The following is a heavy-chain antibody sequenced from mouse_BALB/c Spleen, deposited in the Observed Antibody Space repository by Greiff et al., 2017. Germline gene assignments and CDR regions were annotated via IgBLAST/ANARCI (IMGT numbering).Heavy chain of an antibody. CDR2: ISSGGSYT. Sequence: EVKLMESGGDLVKPGGSLKLSCAASGFTFSSYGMSWVRQTPDKRLEWVATISSGGSYTYYPDSVKGRFTISRDNAKNTLYLQMSSLKSEDTAMYYCARHDGSTTWEFFAYWGQGTLVTVSA. V-gene: IGHV5-6*01. CDR3: ARHDGSTTWEFFAY. CDR1: GFTFSSYG. J-gene: IGHJ3*01. D-gene: IGHD2-3*01.